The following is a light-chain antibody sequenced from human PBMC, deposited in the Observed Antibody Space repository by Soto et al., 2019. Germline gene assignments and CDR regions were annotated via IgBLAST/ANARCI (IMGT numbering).Light chain of an antibody. V-gene: IGLV2-14*01. J-gene: IGLJ2*01. CDR1: SPDGGGYNY. CDR3: NSYTSSSTLLV. CDR2: DVS. Sequence: QSALTQPAAVSGSPGQSIPISCTVTSPDGGGYNYVSWYQQHPGKAPKLMIYDVSNRPSGVSNRFSGSKSGNTASLTISGLQAEDEANYYCNSYTSSSTLLVFGGGTKLTVL.